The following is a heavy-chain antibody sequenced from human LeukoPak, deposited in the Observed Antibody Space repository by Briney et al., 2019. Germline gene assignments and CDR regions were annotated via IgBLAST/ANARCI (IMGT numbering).Heavy chain of an antibody. Sequence: PGGSLRLSCAASGFTFSSYWMSWVRQAPGKGLEWVGRIKSKTGGGTTDYAAPVKGRFTISRDDSKNTLYLQMNSLKTEDTAVYYCTTLWWWPTILDYWGQGTLVTVSS. CDR1: GFTFSSYW. CDR2: IKSKTGGGTT. D-gene: IGHD2-21*01. V-gene: IGHV3-15*01. J-gene: IGHJ4*02. CDR3: TTLWWWPTILDY.